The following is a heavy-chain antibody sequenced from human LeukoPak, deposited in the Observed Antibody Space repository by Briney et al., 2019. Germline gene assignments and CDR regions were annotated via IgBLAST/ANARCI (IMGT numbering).Heavy chain of an antibody. D-gene: IGHD4-23*01. CDR2: IRSKAYGGTT. CDR3: TRESYGGNSVLAY. J-gene: IGHJ4*02. CDR1: GFTFGDYA. Sequence: GGSLRLSCTASGFTFGDYAMSWVRQAPGKGLEWVGFIRSKAYGGTTEYAASVKGRFTISRDDSKSIAYLQMNSLKTEDTAVYYCTRESYGGNSVLAYWGQGTLVTVSS. V-gene: IGHV3-49*04.